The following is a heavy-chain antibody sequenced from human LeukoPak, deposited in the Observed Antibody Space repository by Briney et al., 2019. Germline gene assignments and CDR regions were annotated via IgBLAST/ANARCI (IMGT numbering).Heavy chain of an antibody. V-gene: IGHV4-34*01. CDR3: ARGLMFDP. CDR2: INHSGSS. CDR1: GGTFSGYY. Sequence: PSETLSLTCAVYGGTFSGYYWSWIGQPPGKGLEWIGEINHSGSSNYSPSLKSRVTISVDSSKNQFSLRLSSVTAADTAVYYCARGLMFDPWGQGTLVTVSS. J-gene: IGHJ5*02.